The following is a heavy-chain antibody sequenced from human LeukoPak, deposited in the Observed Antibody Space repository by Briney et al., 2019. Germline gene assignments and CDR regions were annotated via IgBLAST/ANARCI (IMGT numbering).Heavy chain of an antibody. CDR2: ISDSGGST. Sequence: GGSLRLSCSASGFTFSDYSVTWVRRPPGKGLQWVSLISDSGGSTYYADSVKGRFTVSRDNSKAPLYLQMNSLRADDTAVYFCAKRGSSWSYFDYWGQGTLVTVSS. CDR3: AKRGSSWSYFDY. CDR1: GFTFSDYS. J-gene: IGHJ4*02. V-gene: IGHV3-23*01. D-gene: IGHD6-13*01.